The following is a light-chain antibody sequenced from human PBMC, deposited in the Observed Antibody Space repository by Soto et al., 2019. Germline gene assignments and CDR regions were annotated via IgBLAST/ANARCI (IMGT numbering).Light chain of an antibody. V-gene: IGLV2-14*01. CDR1: SSDVGGYKY. CDR3: SSYTSSSTYV. Sequence: QSALTQPASVSGSPGQSITISCTGTSSDVGGYKYVSWYQQHPGKAPKLMIFEVSNRPSGVSNRFSGSKSGNTASLTISGLQAEDEGDYYCSSYTSSSTYVFGTGTKFTVL. CDR2: EVS. J-gene: IGLJ1*01.